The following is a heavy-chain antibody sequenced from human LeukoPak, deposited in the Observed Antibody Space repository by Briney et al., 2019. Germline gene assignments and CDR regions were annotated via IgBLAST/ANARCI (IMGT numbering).Heavy chain of an antibody. Sequence: ASVTVSCKTSGYTFTTFGISWVRQAPGQGLEWMGWISAYNGNTNYAQKLQGRVTMTTDTSTSTAYMELRSLRSDDTAVYYCARGPSGSYSDYWGQGTLVTVSS. CDR3: ARGPSGSYSDY. CDR2: ISAYNGNT. CDR1: GYTFTTFG. V-gene: IGHV1-18*01. J-gene: IGHJ4*02. D-gene: IGHD1-26*01.